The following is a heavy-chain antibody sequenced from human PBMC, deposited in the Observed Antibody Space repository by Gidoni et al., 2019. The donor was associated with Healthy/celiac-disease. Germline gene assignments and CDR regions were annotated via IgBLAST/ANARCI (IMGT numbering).Heavy chain of an antibody. CDR3: ARAGYDFWSGYSSYFDY. D-gene: IGHD3-3*01. CDR2: IYYSGST. CDR1: SGPIRCCSYY. J-gene: IGHJ4*02. Sequence: QLQRQESGPGLVKPSETLSLTCTVSSGPIRCCSYYWGWIRPPPGKGLEWIGSIYYSGSTYYNPSLKSRVTMSVDTSKNQFSLKLSSVTAADTAVYYCARAGYDFWSGYSSYFDYWGQGTLVTVSS. V-gene: IGHV4-39*07.